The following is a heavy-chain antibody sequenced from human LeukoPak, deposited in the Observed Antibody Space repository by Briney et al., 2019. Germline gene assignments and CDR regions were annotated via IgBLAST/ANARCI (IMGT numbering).Heavy chain of an antibody. J-gene: IGHJ6*02. Sequence: ASVKVSCKASGYTFTSYDINWVRQATGQGLEWMGLMNPNSGNTGYARKFQGRVTMTRNTSISTAYMELSSLRSEDTAVYYCARGSVESSPMETTYYYYGMDVWGQGTTVTVSS. CDR1: GYTFTSYD. V-gene: IGHV1-8*01. CDR2: MNPNSGNT. CDR3: ARGSVESSPMETTYYYYGMDV. D-gene: IGHD1-7*01.